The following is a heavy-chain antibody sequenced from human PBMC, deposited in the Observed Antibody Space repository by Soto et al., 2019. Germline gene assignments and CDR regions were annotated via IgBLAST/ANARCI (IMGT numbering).Heavy chain of an antibody. V-gene: IGHV3-74*01. CDR1: GFTFSSYW. J-gene: IGHJ4*02. Sequence: EVKLVESGGALVQPGGSLRLSCAASGFTFSSYWMHWVRQAPGKGLVWVSRINSDGTITSHADSVKGRFTVSRDNAKNSLYLQMNSLRADDTAVYYCAIVVYGNYHFDYWGQGILVTVSS. CDR3: AIVVYGNYHFDY. D-gene: IGHD4-17*01. CDR2: INSDGTIT.